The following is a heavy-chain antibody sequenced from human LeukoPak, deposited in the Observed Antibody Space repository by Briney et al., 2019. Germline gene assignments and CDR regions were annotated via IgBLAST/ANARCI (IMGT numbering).Heavy chain of an antibody. D-gene: IGHD6-19*01. CDR1: GFTFSSYG. V-gene: IGHV3-33*01. CDR3: ARESSGWYRPFDY. Sequence: GRSLRLSCAASGFTFSSYGMHWVRQAPGKGLEWVAVIWYDGSNKYYADSVKGRFTISRDNSKNTLYLQMNSLRAEDTAVYYCARESSGWYRPFDYWGQGTLVTVSS. CDR2: IWYDGSNK. J-gene: IGHJ4*02.